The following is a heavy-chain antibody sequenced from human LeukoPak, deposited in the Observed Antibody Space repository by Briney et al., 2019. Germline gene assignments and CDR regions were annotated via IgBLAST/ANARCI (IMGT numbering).Heavy chain of an antibody. V-gene: IGHV3-23*01. CDR2: IRGTGEWT. CDR3: ATHSTLDPNYYYYMDV. Sequence: GGSLRHSCVASGFTFSNYAMTGVRQAPGKGLEGVSSIRGTGEWTYYPDSVKGHFTISRDNSKNTLYLQMNSLRAEDTAVYYCATHSTLDPNYYYYMDVWGKGTTVTVSS. CDR1: GFTFSNYA. J-gene: IGHJ6*03. D-gene: IGHD3/OR15-3a*01.